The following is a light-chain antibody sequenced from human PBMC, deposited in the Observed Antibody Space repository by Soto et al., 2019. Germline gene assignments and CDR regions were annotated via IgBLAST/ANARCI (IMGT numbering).Light chain of an antibody. J-gene: IGLJ3*02. V-gene: IGLV1-40*01. CDR3: QSYDNSLTLGV. Sequence: QSALTQPPSVSGAPGQKITISCTGSSSNIGAGFDVHWFQQLPGTAPKLLIHGNSNRPSGVPDRFSGSKSGTSASLAITGLQAEDEADYYCQSYDNSLTLGVFGGGTKLTVL. CDR1: SSNIGAGFD. CDR2: GNS.